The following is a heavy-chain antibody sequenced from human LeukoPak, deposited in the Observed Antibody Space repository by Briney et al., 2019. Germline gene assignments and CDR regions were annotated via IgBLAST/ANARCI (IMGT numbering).Heavy chain of an antibody. CDR2: IYYSGST. Sequence: SETLSLTCTVSGGSISSSYYWAWIRQPPGKGLEWIGNIYYSGSTYYNPSLKSRVTISVDTSKNQFSLKLGSVTAADTAVYYCARLDTTLAPYFDYCGQGTLVTVSS. J-gene: IGHJ4*02. CDR3: ARLDTTLAPYFDY. V-gene: IGHV4-39*01. CDR1: GGSISSSYY. D-gene: IGHD5-18*01.